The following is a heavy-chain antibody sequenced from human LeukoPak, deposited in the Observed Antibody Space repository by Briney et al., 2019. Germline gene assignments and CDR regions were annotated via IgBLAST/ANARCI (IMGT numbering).Heavy chain of an antibody. CDR2: IYYSGGT. D-gene: IGHD3-10*01. Sequence: SETLSLTCTVSGGSISSYYWSWIRQPPGKGLEWIGYIYYSGGTNYNPSLKSRVTISVDTSKNQFSLKLSSVTAADTAVYYCARHVRGYYGSGSFIWFDPWGQGTLVTVSS. V-gene: IGHV4-59*08. CDR1: GGSISSYY. J-gene: IGHJ5*02. CDR3: ARHVRGYYGSGSFIWFDP.